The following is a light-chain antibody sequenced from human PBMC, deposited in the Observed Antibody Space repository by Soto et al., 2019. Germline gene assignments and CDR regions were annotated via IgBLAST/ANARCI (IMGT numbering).Light chain of an antibody. V-gene: IGKV1-39*01. CDR2: AAS. CDR1: ESISNN. CDR3: QQSYSSRGFT. Sequence: DIQMTQSPSSLSASVGDRVTITCRASESISNNLNWYQHKPGKAPKVLIYAASSLQSGVPSRFSGSESGTDFILTITSLPAEDLATYYCQQSYSSRGFTFGPGTKVDL. J-gene: IGKJ3*01.